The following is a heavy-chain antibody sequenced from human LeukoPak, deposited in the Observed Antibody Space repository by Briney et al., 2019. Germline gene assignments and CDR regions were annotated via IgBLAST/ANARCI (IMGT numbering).Heavy chain of an antibody. V-gene: IGHV3-73*01. J-gene: IGHJ4*02. D-gene: IGHD1-26*01. CDR2: IRSKANSYAT. Sequence: PGGSLRLSGAASGFTFSRSAMHWVRQASGKGLGGVGRIRSKANSYATSYAASVKGRFTISRDDSKNTAYLQMNSLKTEDTAVYYCTRSPGATTLYYFDYWGQGTLVTVSS. CDR3: TRSPGATTLYYFDY. CDR1: GFTFSRSA.